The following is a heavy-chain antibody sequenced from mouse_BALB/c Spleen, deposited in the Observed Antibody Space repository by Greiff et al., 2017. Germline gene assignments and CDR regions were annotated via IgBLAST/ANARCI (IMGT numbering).Heavy chain of an antibody. D-gene: IGHD1-1*01. J-gene: IGHJ2*01. V-gene: IGHV7-3*02. CDR1: GFTFTDYY. CDR3: ARDRGTTDYFDY. CDR2: IRNKANGYTT. Sequence: EVQLVESGGGLVQPGGSLRLSCATSGFTFTDYYMSWVRQPPGKALEWLGFIRNKANGYTTEYSASVKGRFTISRDNSQSILYLQMNTLRAEDSATYYCARDRGTTDYFDYWGQGTTLTVSS.